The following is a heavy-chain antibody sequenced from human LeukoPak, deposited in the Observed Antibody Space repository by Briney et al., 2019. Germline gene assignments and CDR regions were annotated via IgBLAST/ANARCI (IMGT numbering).Heavy chain of an antibody. CDR2: IYYSGST. CDR1: GASISGTAYY. D-gene: IGHD2/OR15-2a*01. CDR3: ARPTSKLGSFDY. Sequence: SETLSLTCTVSGASISGTAYYWGWVRQPPRKGLEWIGNIYYSGSTYYNASLQSRVTISVDTSKNQFSLKLSSVTAADTAVYYCARPTSKLGSFDYWGQGTLVTVSS. V-gene: IGHV4-39*01. J-gene: IGHJ4*02.